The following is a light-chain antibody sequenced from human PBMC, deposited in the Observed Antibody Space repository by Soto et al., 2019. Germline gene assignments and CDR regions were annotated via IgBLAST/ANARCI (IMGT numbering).Light chain of an antibody. V-gene: IGKV1-5*01. J-gene: IGKJ1*01. CDR1: QSISSW. Sequence: ILVTPSPSFPSSSTKDKNTITFPARQSISSWLAWYQQKPGKAPKLLIYDASSLESGVPSRFSGSGSGTEFTLTISSLQPDDFATYYCQQYNSYSWTFGQGTKVDIK. CDR2: DAS. CDR3: QQYNSYSWT.